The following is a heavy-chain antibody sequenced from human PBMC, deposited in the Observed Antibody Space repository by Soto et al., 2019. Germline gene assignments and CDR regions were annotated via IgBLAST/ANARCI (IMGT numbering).Heavy chain of an antibody. Sequence: SETLSLTCTVSGGSISSYYWSWIRQPPGKGLEWIGYIYYSGSTNYNPSLKSRVTISVDTSKNQFSLKLSSVTAADTAVYYCARVSSSHNYYYYMDVWSRGNTVTVS. CDR3: ARVSSSHNYYYYMDV. D-gene: IGHD6-6*01. J-gene: IGHJ6*03. CDR2: IYYSGST. CDR1: GGSISSYY. V-gene: IGHV4-59*01.